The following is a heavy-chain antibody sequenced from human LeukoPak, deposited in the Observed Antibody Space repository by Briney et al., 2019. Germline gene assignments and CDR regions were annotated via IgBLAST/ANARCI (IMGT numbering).Heavy chain of an antibody. J-gene: IGHJ5*02. CDR1: GGTFSGYA. D-gene: IGHD4-17*01. V-gene: IGHV1-69*13. CDR3: ARGHGDYGDWFDP. CDR2: IIPIFGTA. Sequence: SVKVSCKASGGTFSGYAISWVRQAPGQGLEWMGGIIPIFGTANYAQKFQGRVTITADESTSTAYMELSSLRSEDTAVYYCARGHGDYGDWFDPWGQGTLVTVSS.